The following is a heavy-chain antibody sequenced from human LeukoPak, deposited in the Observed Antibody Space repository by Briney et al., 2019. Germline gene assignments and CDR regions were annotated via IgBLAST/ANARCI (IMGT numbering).Heavy chain of an antibody. J-gene: IGHJ4*02. D-gene: IGHD5-18*01. Sequence: ASVKVSCKASGYTFTNYYMHWVRQAPGQGLEWMGISNPSGGNTSYAQKFQGRVTMTRDTSTSTVYMELSSLRSEDTAVYYCASAHQLWFNYWGQGTLVTVSS. CDR3: ASAHQLWFNY. CDR2: SNPSGGNT. V-gene: IGHV1-46*01. CDR1: GYTFTNYY.